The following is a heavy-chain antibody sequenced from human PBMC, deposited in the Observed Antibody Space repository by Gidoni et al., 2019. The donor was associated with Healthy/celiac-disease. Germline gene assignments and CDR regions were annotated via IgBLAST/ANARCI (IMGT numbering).Heavy chain of an antibody. CDR1: GGNFSSYA. D-gene: IGHD3-3*01. V-gene: IGHV1-69*01. J-gene: IGHJ6*02. CDR2: IIPNFGTA. Sequence: QVQLVQSGAEVKKPGSSVKVSCKASGGNFSSYAISWVRKAPGQGLEWMGGIIPNFGTANYAQKFQGRVTITADESTSTAYLELSSLRSEDTAVYYCARYHTIFGVVDGNVLYYYYGMDVWGQGTTVTVSS. CDR3: ARYHTIFGVVDGNVLYYYYGMDV.